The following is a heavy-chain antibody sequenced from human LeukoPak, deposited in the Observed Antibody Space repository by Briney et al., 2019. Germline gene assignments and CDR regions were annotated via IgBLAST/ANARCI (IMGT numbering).Heavy chain of an antibody. D-gene: IGHD6-13*01. CDR2: IYWNDGK. CDR3: AHTPTAAGDFDY. V-gene: IGHV2-5*01. J-gene: IGHJ4*02. Sequence: SGPTPVKPTQTLTLTCTFSGFSLSTSGVGVGWIRQPPGKALEWLALIYWNDGKRYSPSLKSRLTITKDTSKNQVVLTMTNMDPVDTATYYCAHTPTAAGDFDYWGQGTLVTVSS. CDR1: GFSLSTSGVG.